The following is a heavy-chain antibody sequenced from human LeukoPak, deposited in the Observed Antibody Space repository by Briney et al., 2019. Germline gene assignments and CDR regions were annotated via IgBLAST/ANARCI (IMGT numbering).Heavy chain of an antibody. V-gene: IGHV1-69*05. Sequence: ASVKVSCKASGGTFSSYAISWVRQAPGQGLEWMGGIIPIFGTANYGQKFQGRVSITTDESTSTAYMELSSLRSEDTAVYYCVSRHAESDDFWSGYLDYWGQGTLVTVSS. D-gene: IGHD3-3*01. CDR2: IIPIFGTA. CDR3: VSRHAESDDFWSGYLDY. J-gene: IGHJ4*02. CDR1: GGTFSSYA.